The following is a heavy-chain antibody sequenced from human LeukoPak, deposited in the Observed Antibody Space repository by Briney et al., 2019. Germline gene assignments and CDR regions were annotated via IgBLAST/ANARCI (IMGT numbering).Heavy chain of an antibody. CDR2: ISYDGSKK. D-gene: IGHD3-3*01. CDR3: AKDRAAHYDFWGGYQMDV. Sequence: GGSLRLSCAASGFTFRNYDMHWVRQAPGKGLQWVAVISYDGSKKYYVDSVKGRFTISRDSSKNTLYLQMNSLRTEDTAIYYCAKDRAAHYDFWGGYQMDVWGRGSTVTVSS. J-gene: IGHJ6*02. V-gene: IGHV3-30*18. CDR1: GFTFRNYD.